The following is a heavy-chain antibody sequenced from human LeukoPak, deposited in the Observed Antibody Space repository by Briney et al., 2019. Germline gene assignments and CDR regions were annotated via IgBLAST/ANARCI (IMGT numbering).Heavy chain of an antibody. Sequence: SVKVSCKASGGTFSTYGISWVRHAPGQGLEWMGRIIPVLGIANYAQKFQGRVTITADKSPSTAYMELSSLRSDDTAVYYCARSRAETTPFDYWGQGTLVAVSS. CDR2: IIPVLGIA. CDR1: GGTFSTYG. V-gene: IGHV1-69*04. D-gene: IGHD1/OR15-1a*01. J-gene: IGHJ4*02. CDR3: ARSRAETTPFDY.